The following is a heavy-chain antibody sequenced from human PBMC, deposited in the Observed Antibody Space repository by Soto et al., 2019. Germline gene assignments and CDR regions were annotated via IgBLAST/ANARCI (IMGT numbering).Heavy chain of an antibody. CDR1: GGSISSSSYY. D-gene: IGHD3-22*01. Sequence: SETLSLTCTVSGGSISSSSYYWGWIRQPPGKGLEWIGSIYYSGSTYYNPSLKSRVTISVDTSKNQFSLKLSSVTAADTAVYYCVRGSYYYDNSDYYHYWSQGTLVTVSS. CDR3: VRGSYYYDNSDYYHY. V-gene: IGHV4-39*07. J-gene: IGHJ4*02. CDR2: IYYSGST.